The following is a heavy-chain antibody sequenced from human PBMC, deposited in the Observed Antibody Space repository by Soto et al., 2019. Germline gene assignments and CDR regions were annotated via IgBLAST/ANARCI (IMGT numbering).Heavy chain of an antibody. Sequence: SETLCLTCTVSGGSMSSEGDYWSWIRQPPGKGLEWIGYIYYSGSTNYNPSLRSRVTISVDTSKNQFSLKLSSVTAADTAVYYCARELMVTAHNWFDPWGQGTLVTVSS. CDR1: GGSMSSEGDY. J-gene: IGHJ5*02. D-gene: IGHD2-21*02. CDR3: ARELMVTAHNWFDP. CDR2: IYYSGST. V-gene: IGHV4-61*08.